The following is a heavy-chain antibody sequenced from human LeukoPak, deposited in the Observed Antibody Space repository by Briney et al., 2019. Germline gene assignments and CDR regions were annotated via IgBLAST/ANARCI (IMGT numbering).Heavy chain of an antibody. Sequence: SVKVSCKASGGTFSSYAISWVRQAPGQGLEWMGGIIPIFGTANYAQKFQGRVTITADESTSTAYIELSSLRSEDTAVYYCARDRDSSGWFDFDYWGQGTLVTVSS. CDR2: IIPIFGTA. CDR1: GGTFSSYA. V-gene: IGHV1-69*13. J-gene: IGHJ4*02. D-gene: IGHD6-19*01. CDR3: ARDRDSSGWFDFDY.